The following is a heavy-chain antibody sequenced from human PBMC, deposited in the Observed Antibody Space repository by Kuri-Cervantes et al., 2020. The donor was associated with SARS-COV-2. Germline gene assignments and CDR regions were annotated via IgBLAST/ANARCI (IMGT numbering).Heavy chain of an antibody. CDR1: GFTFSSYW. CDR3: ASQDPLPGRTSGSYYYYYYYMDV. Sequence: GESLKISCAASGFTFSSYWMHWVRQAPGKGLVWVSRINSDGSSTSYADSVKGRFTISRDNAKNTLYLQMNSLRAEDTAVYYCASQDPLPGRTSGSYYYYYYYMDVWGKGTTVTVSS. J-gene: IGHJ6*03. D-gene: IGHD1-26*01. V-gene: IGHV3-74*01. CDR2: INSDGSST.